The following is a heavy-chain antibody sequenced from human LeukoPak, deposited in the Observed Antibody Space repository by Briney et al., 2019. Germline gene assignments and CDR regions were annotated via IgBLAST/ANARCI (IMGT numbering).Heavy chain of an antibody. V-gene: IGHV4-30-4*08. Sequence: SQTLSLTCTVSGGSISSGYYYWSWLRQPPGKGLEWVGYIYYSGSTYYNPSLKSRVTISVDTSKNQFSLKLSSVTAADTAVYYCARGYQVAAAGPAPLRYWGQGTLVTVSS. CDR3: ARGYQVAAAGPAPLRY. CDR1: GGSISSGYYY. D-gene: IGHD6-13*01. J-gene: IGHJ4*02. CDR2: IYYSGST.